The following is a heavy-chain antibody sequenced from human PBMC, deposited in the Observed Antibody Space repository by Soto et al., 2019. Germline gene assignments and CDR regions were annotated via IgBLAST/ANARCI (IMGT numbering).Heavy chain of an antibody. Sequence: PSETLSLTCTVSGGSISSGGYYWSWIRQHPGKGLEWIGYIYYSGSTYYNPSLKSRVTISVDTSKNQFSLKLSSVTAADTAVYYCARERGHYYDSSGYYLRNYYYYGMDVWGQGTTVTVS. D-gene: IGHD3-22*01. CDR3: ARERGHYYDSSGYYLRNYYYYGMDV. V-gene: IGHV4-31*03. J-gene: IGHJ6*02. CDR1: GGSISSGGYY. CDR2: IYYSGST.